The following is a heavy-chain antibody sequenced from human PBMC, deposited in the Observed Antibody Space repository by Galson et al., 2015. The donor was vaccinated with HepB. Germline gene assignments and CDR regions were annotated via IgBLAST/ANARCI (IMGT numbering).Heavy chain of an antibody. CDR1: GYTFTGYY. V-gene: IGHV1-2*02. J-gene: IGHJ3*02. CDR2: INPNSGGT. CDR3: ARGRRFLEWLFSREEYAFDI. D-gene: IGHD3-3*01. Sequence: SVKVSCKASGYTFTGYYMHRVRQAPGQGLEWMGWINPNSGGTNYAQKFQGRVTMTRDTSISTAYMELSRLRSDDTAVYYCARGRRFLEWLFSREEYAFDIWGQGTMVTVSS.